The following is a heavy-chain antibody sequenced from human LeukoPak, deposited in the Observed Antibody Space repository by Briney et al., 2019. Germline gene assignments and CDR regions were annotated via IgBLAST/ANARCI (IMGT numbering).Heavy chain of an antibody. CDR1: GFTFSSYE. CDR3: ARFNDY. V-gene: IGHV3-48*03. CDR2: ISSSGNTI. Sequence: PGGSLRLSCAASGFTFSSYEFNWVRQVPGKGLEWVSYISSSGNTIYYADSVKGRFTVSRDNAKNSLYLQMNSLRAEDTAVYYCARFNDYWGQGTLVTVSS. J-gene: IGHJ4*02.